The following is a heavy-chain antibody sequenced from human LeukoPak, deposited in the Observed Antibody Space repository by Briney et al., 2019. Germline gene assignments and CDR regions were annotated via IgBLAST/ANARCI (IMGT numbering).Heavy chain of an antibody. Sequence: GGSLRLSCAASGFTFSSYWMHWVRQGPNQGLMWVSRINSDETISEYVDSVNGRFTISRDNAKNTLYLQMNSLRAEDTAVYYCAREGSGGSCCQFDYWGQGTLVTVSS. D-gene: IGHD2-15*01. CDR2: INSDETIS. CDR3: AREGSGGSCCQFDY. CDR1: GFTFSSYW. V-gene: IGHV3-74*01. J-gene: IGHJ4*02.